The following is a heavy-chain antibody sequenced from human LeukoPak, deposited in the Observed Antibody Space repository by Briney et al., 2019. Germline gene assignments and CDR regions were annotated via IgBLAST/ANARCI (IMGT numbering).Heavy chain of an antibody. Sequence: GGSLRLSCVASGFTFSTYNMNWVRQAPGKGLEWVSYIHSSSSTIYYADSVKGRFTISRDNAKNSLYLQMNRLRVEDTAVYYCARIRFGESYAPKSYYYYYMDVWGIGTTVTISS. CDR3: ARIRFGESYAPKSYYYYYMDV. CDR1: GFTFSTYN. D-gene: IGHD3-10*01. V-gene: IGHV3-48*01. J-gene: IGHJ6*03. CDR2: IHSSSSTI.